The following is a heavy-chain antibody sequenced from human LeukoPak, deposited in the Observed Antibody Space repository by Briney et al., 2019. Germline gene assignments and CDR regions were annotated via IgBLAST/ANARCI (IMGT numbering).Heavy chain of an antibody. Sequence: ASVKVSCKGSGYTFTSYGISWVRQAPGQGLEWMGGIIPSFSTADYAQKFQGRVTISADESAKTVYMDLTDLRSEDTALYYCARDLGRRWLTPLDYWGQGTLVTVSS. CDR1: GYTFTSYG. D-gene: IGHD4-23*01. V-gene: IGHV1-69*13. CDR3: ARDLGRRWLTPLDY. CDR2: IIPSFSTA. J-gene: IGHJ4*02.